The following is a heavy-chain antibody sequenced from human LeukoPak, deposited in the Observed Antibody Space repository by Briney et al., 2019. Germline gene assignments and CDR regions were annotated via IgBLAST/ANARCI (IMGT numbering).Heavy chain of an antibody. D-gene: IGHD3-10*01. CDR2: IFDSGST. V-gene: IGHV4-39*07. J-gene: IGHJ5*02. CDR3: VRDRKDFWFGAPNWFDP. CDR1: GGSFTSNSYS. Sequence: PSETLSLTCTISGGSFTSNSYSWGWVRHPPGKGLEWIGSIFDSGSTFYNPSLKSRVTISADSSKNQFFLKLHSVTAADTAVYYCVRDRKDFWFGAPNWFDPWGQGALVTVSS.